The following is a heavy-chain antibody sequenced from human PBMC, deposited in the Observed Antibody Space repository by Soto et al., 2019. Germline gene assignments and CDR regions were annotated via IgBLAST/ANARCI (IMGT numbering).Heavy chain of an antibody. Sequence: PGGSLRLSCAASGFTFSNAWMSWVRQAPGKGLEWVGRIKSKTDGGTTDYAAPVKGRFTISRDDSKNTLYLQMNSLKTEDTAVYYCTTDDYDFFRLTLGMDXWGQGTTVTVS. CDR2: IKSKTDGGTT. CDR1: GFTFSNAW. J-gene: IGHJ6*02. V-gene: IGHV3-15*01. D-gene: IGHD3-3*01. CDR3: TTDDYDFFRLTLGMDX.